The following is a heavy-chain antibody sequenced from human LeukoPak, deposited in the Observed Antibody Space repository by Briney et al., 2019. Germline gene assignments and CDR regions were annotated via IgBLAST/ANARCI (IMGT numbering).Heavy chain of an antibody. D-gene: IGHD2-15*01. CDR3: ARVSFADGGYFEY. J-gene: IGHJ4*02. CDR1: GFTFTTYS. Sequence: GGSLRLSCAASGFTFTTYSMNWVRQAPGEGLEWVSSISSTSSYIYYADSLKGRFTISRDNAKNSLYLQMNSLRAEDTAVYYCARVSFADGGYFEYWGQGTLVTVSS. V-gene: IGHV3-21*01. CDR2: ISSTSSYI.